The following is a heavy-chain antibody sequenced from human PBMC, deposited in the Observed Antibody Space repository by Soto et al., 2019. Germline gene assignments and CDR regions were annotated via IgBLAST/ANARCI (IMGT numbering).Heavy chain of an antibody. V-gene: IGHV3-23*01. CDR3: AKDLLMITFGGVIAHFDC. CDR2: ISGGGDST. D-gene: IGHD3-16*02. Sequence: GGSLRLSCAASGFTFSYYAMSWVRQAPGKGLEWVSGISGGGDSTYYADSVKGRFTISRDNSKNTLYLQMNSLTAEDTAVYYCAKDLLMITFGGVIAHFDCWGQGTLVTVSS. CDR1: GFTFSYYA. J-gene: IGHJ4*02.